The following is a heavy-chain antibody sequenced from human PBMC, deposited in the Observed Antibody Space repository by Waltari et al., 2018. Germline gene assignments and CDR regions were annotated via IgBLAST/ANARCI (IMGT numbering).Heavy chain of an antibody. CDR1: GYSNSSGYY. CDR2: IYHSGST. Sequence: QVQLQESGPGLVKPSETLSLTCALPGYSNSSGYYWGWIRPPPGKGLEWIGSIYHSGSTYYNPSLKSRVTISVDTSKNQFSLKLSSVTAADTAVYYCARITHSGYDLSGTFDYWGQGTLVTVSS. V-gene: IGHV4-38-2*01. J-gene: IGHJ4*02. D-gene: IGHD5-12*01. CDR3: ARITHSGYDLSGTFDY.